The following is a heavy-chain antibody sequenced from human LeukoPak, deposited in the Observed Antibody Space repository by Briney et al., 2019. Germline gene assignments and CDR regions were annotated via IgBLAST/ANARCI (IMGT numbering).Heavy chain of an antibody. CDR2: ITRSGSST. D-gene: IGHD2-21*01. J-gene: IGHJ4*02. V-gene: IGHV3-21*01. CDR3: ARGLLWSPDFDY. Sequence: GGSLRLSCAASGFTFSSRDMNWVRQAPGKGLEWVSSITRSGSSTYYADSVKGRFTISRDNAKNSLYLQMNSPRAEDTAVYYCARGLLWSPDFDYWGQGTLVTVSS. CDR1: GFTFSSRD.